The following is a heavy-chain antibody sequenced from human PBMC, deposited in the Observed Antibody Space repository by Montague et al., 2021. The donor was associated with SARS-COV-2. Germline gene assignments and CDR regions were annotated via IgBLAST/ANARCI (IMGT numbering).Heavy chain of an antibody. J-gene: IGHJ3*02. V-gene: IGHV4-59*01. D-gene: IGHD3-22*01. CDR3: AREVRYYYDSSGPGAFDI. CDR2: IYYSGST. CDR1: GRSISSYY. Sequence: SETLSLTCTVSGRSISSYYWSWIRQPPGKGLEWIGYIYYSGSTNYNPSPKSRVTISVDTSKNQFSLKLSSVTAADTAVYYCAREVRYYYDSSGPGAFDIWGQGTMVTVSS.